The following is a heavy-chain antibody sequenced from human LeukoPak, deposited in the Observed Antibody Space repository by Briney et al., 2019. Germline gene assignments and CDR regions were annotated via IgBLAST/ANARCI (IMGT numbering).Heavy chain of an antibody. D-gene: IGHD3-10*01. V-gene: IGHV3-13*01. J-gene: IGHJ2*01. CDR2: IGTAGDT. CDR3: TGVGRYYGSGSFDL. CDR1: GFTLSSYD. Sequence: PGGSLRLSCAASGFTLSSYDMHWVRQAPGKGLEWVSDIGTAGDTYYRGPVEGRFSVSRDVARNFLFLQMNSLRPGDTAVYFCTGVGRYYGSGSFDLWGLGTLVTVSS.